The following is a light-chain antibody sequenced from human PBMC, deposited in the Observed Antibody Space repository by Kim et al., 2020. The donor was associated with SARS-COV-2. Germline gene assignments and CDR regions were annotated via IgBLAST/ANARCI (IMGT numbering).Light chain of an antibody. J-gene: IGKJ1*01. CDR2: DAS. CDR3: QQYHRFSLT. Sequence: DIQMTQSPSTLSASIGDRVTITCRASQSVTNWLAWYKQKPGKPPKLLIYDASTLESGVPSRFSGSGSGTEFTLTISSLQPDDFPTYYSQQYHRFSLTFGPGTKVDIK. CDR1: QSVTNW. V-gene: IGKV1-5*01.